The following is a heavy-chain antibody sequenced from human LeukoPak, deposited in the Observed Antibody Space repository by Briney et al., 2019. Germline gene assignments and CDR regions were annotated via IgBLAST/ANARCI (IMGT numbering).Heavy chain of an antibody. CDR2: ISGSGGST. CDR1: GFTFSSYA. J-gene: IGHJ4*02. Sequence: PGGSLRLSCAASGFTFSSYAMSWVRQAPGKGLEWVSAISGSGGSTYYADSVKGRFTISRDNSKNTLYLQMNSLRAEDTAVYYCAKSHITRYPLQYYFDLWGQGAQVIVSS. D-gene: IGHD2-21*01. CDR3: AKSHITRYPLQYYFDL. V-gene: IGHV3-23*01.